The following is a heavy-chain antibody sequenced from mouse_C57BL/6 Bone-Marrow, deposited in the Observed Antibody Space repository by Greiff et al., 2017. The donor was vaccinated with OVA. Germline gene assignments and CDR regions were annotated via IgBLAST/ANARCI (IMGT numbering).Heavy chain of an antibody. J-gene: IGHJ2*01. CDR3: ARGSSVHFGY. V-gene: IGHV1-7*01. CDR1: GYTFTSYW. Sequence: VQLLQSGADLAKPGASVKLSCKASGYTFTSYWMYWVNQRPGTGLEWVGNINPSSGYTKYKQKFKDKVTLTADKSNSTAYMQLSSLTYEDAAVLYCARGSSVHFGYCGQGTTLTVSS. CDR2: INPSSGYT.